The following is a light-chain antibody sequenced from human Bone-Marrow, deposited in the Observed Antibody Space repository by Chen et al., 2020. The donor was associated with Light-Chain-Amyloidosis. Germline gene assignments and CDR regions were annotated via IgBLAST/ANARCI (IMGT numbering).Light chain of an antibody. V-gene: IGLV3-25*03. CDR2: RDS. Sequence: SYELTQPPSVSVSPGQTARITCSGDDLPTKYAYWYQQKPGQAPVLVIHRDSERPSGISERFSCSSSGTTATLTISGVQVEDEADYHCQSADSSGTYEVIFGGGTKLTVL. CDR1: DLPTKY. J-gene: IGLJ2*01. CDR3: QSADSSGTYEVI.